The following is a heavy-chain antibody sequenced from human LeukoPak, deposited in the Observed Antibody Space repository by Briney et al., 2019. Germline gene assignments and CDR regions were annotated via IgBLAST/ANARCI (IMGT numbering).Heavy chain of an antibody. Sequence: GGSLRLSCAASGVLFSNYWMHWVRQAPGKGLVWVSRINRDGSSTSYADSVKGRFTISRDNAKNTLYLQMNSLRAEDTAVYYCARGGGYSYGSFDYWGQGTLVTVSS. CDR3: ARGGGYSYGSFDY. CDR2: INRDGSST. J-gene: IGHJ4*02. V-gene: IGHV3-74*01. CDR1: GVLFSNYW. D-gene: IGHD5-18*01.